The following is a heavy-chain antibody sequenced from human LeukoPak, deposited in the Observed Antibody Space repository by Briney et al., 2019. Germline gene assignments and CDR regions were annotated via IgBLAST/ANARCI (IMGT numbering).Heavy chain of an antibody. J-gene: IGHJ4*02. D-gene: IGHD2-21*01. CDR1: GYTFSSYD. CDR2: LNPTCGFT. Sequence: ASVKVACKACGYTFSSYDIHWVRQATGQGLVWMGWLNPTCGFTVFAPIFQGRVTLSRNTSINRPYMDVQRLISDDSPVFFCATGPHYPPAYYDNWGQGTLVTVSS. CDR3: ATGPHYPPAYYDN. V-gene: IGHV1-8*02.